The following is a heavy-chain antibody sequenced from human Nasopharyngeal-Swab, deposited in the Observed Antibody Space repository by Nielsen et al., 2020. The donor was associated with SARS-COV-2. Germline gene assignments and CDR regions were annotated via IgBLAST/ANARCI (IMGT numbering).Heavy chain of an antibody. CDR1: GFTFENYA. CDR2: ITWNSGNK. Sequence: SLKISCAASGFTFENYAMHWVRQPPGKGLEWVSGITWNSGNKGYAESVQGRFTISRDNAKNSLYLQMNSLRAEDTAVYYCARFTRTAAAKYYFDYWGQGTLVTVSS. J-gene: IGHJ4*02. V-gene: IGHV3-9*01. CDR3: ARFTRTAAAKYYFDY. D-gene: IGHD6-13*01.